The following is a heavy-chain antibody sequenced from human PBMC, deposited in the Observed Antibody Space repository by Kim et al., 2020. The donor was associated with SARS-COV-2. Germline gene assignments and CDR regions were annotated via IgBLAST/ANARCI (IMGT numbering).Heavy chain of an antibody. CDR1: GYTFDTYA. V-gene: IGHV1-3*01. D-gene: IGHD3-10*01. CDR2: INGGNGNT. J-gene: IGHJ5*02. Sequence: ASFKVSFPASGYTFDTYALYWVRQAPGQKFEWMGWINGGNGNTRYSQSFQGRVTITRDTSATTAYMELSSLTSKDTAVYYCAREGSGSYNWLDPWGQGTLVTVSS. CDR3: AREGSGSYNWLDP.